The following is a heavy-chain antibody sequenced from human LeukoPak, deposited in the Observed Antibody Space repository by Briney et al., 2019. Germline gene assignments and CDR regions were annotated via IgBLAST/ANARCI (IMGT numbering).Heavy chain of an antibody. CDR1: GYTFTGCY. V-gene: IGHV1-2*02. Sequence: ASVKVSCKASGYTFTGCYMHWVRQAPGQGLEWMGWINPNSDGTNYAQKFQGRVTMTRDTSISTAYMELSRLRSDDTAVYYCARDFTIFGVVTPRRVFDPWGQGTLVTVSS. J-gene: IGHJ5*02. D-gene: IGHD3-3*01. CDR2: INPNSDGT. CDR3: ARDFTIFGVVTPRRVFDP.